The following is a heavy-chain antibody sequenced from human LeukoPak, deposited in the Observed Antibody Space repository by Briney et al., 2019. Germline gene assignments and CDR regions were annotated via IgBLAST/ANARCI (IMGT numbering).Heavy chain of an antibody. CDR3: ARGDNYVFDV. CDR2: ISHDGST. D-gene: IGHD5-24*01. Sequence: SGTLSLTCVVSGGSISSSNWWSWVRQPPEKGLEWIGEISHDGSTNYNPSLKSRVTISVDKSNNHFSLKLTSVAAADTAMYYCARGDNYVFDVWGRGTLVSVSS. CDR1: GGSISSSNW. V-gene: IGHV4-4*02. J-gene: IGHJ2*01.